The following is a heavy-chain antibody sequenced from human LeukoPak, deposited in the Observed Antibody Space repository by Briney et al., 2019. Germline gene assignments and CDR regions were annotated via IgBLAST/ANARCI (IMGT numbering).Heavy chain of an antibody. V-gene: IGHV3-15*01. CDR2: IKRNTDGGTT. D-gene: IGHD2-21*02. CDR3: SGHMTSADY. Sequence: GGSLRLSCAASGFILSNAWMSWVRRAPGKGLEWVARIKRNTDGGTTDYAAPVNGRFTISRDDSENTVYLQMNSLKIEDTAVCYCSGHMTSADYWGQGTLVTVSS. J-gene: IGHJ4*02. CDR1: GFILSNAW.